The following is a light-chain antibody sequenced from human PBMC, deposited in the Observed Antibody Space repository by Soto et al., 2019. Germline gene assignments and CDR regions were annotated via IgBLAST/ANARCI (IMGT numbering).Light chain of an antibody. CDR2: KAS. CDR3: HQASSFPLT. V-gene: IGKV1-12*01. CDR1: QVISSW. J-gene: IGKJ4*01. Sequence: DIQMTQSPSSVSASVGDTATITCRASQVISSWLAWYQHKPGRAPKLLIYKASNLQPGVPSRFSGSGSEADYTFTLTIRNLQPEDFATYYCHQASSFPLTFGGGTKVEIK.